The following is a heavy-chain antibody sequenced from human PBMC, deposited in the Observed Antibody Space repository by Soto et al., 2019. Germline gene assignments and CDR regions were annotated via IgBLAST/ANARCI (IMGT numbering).Heavy chain of an antibody. D-gene: IGHD3-3*01. CDR1: GYTFTSYG. J-gene: IGHJ5*02. CDR2: ISAYNGNT. CDR3: AGDQGVLRFLEWLFPPPDNGFDP. V-gene: IGHV1-18*04. Sequence: QVQLVQSGAEVKKPGASVKVSCKASGYTFTSYGISWVRQAPGQGLGWMGLISAYNGNTNYAQKREGRVTMTPDTSTSSAYMELRSLRSDDTEVYYCAGDQGVLRFLEWLFPPPDNGFDPWGQGTLVTVSS.